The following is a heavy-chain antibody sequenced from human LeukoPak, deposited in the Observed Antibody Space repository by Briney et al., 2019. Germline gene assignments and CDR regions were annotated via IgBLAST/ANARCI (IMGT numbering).Heavy chain of an antibody. CDR2: ISANNNNT. Sequence: ASVKVSCKASGYSFTTYGISWVRQAPGQGLEWMGWISANNNNTDNVQKLQGRVTMTTDTYTSTAYMELRSLRSDDTAVYYCARALYHTFAYWGQGTLVTVSS. J-gene: IGHJ4*02. V-gene: IGHV1-18*01. CDR1: GYSFTTYG. D-gene: IGHD2-2*01. CDR3: ARALYHTFAY.